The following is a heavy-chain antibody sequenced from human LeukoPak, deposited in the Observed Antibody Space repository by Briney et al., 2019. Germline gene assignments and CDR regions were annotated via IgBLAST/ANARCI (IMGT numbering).Heavy chain of an antibody. Sequence: GASVKVSCKASGYTFTGYYMHWVRQAAGQGLEWMGWINPNSGGTNYAQRFQGRVTMTRDTSISTAYMELSRLRSDDTAVYYCAREGYDILTGYFSRRHAFDIWGQGTMVAVSS. V-gene: IGHV1-2*02. J-gene: IGHJ3*02. D-gene: IGHD3-9*01. CDR3: AREGYDILTGYFSRRHAFDI. CDR2: INPNSGGT. CDR1: GYTFTGYY.